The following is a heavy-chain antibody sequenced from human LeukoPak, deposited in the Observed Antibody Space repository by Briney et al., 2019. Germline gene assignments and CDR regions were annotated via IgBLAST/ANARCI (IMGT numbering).Heavy chain of an antibody. Sequence: GGSLRLSCAASGFTFSSYSMNWVRQAPGKGLEWVSSISSSSSYIYYADSVKGRFTISRDNAKNSLHLQMNSLRAEDTAVYYCAAQRWLQPIDYWGQGTLVTVSS. J-gene: IGHJ4*02. V-gene: IGHV3-21*01. CDR2: ISSSSSYI. D-gene: IGHD5-24*01. CDR1: GFTFSSYS. CDR3: AAQRWLQPIDY.